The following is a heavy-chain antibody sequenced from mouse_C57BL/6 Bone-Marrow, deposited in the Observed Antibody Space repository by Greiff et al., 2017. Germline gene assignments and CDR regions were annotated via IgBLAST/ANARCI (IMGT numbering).Heavy chain of an antibody. CDR3: ARLGFPYDY. CDR2: ISSGGSYT. J-gene: IGHJ2*01. CDR1: GFTFSSYG. D-gene: IGHD4-1*01. V-gene: IGHV5-6*01. Sequence: EVKLMESGGDLVKPGGSLKLSCAASGFTFSSYGMSWVRQTPDKRLEWVATISSGGSYTYYPDSVKGRFTISRDNAKNTLYLQMSSLKSEDTAMYYCARLGFPYDYWGQGTTLTVSS.